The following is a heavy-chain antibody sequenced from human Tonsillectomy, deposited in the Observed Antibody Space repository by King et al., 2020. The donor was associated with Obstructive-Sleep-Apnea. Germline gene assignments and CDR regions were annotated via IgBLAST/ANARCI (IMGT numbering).Heavy chain of an antibody. CDR3: AKSSSGYSYGPIDY. V-gene: IGHV3-30*02. D-gene: IGHD5-18*01. CDR2: IRYDGRNK. J-gene: IGHJ4*02. Sequence: VQLVQSGGGVVQPGRSLRLSCAASGFTFSSYGMHWVRQAPGKGLEWVAFIRYDGRNKYYADSVKGRFTISRDNSKNTLYLPMNSLRPEDTAVYYCAKSSSGYSYGPIDYWGQGTLVTVSS. CDR1: GFTFSSYG.